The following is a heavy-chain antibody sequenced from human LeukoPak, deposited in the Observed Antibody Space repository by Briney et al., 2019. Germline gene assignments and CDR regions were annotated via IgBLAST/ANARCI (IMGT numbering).Heavy chain of an antibody. CDR1: GFTFSNYW. CDR3: ARDLYGDYDLDY. CDR2: IDADGSST. J-gene: IGHJ4*02. V-gene: IGHV3-74*01. D-gene: IGHD4-17*01. Sequence: PGGSLRLSCGASGFTFSNYWMHWVRQVPGRGLVWVARIDADGSSTSYADSVKGRFTISRDNAKNTLYLQMNSLRAEDTAVYYCARDLYGDYDLDYWGQGTLVTVSS.